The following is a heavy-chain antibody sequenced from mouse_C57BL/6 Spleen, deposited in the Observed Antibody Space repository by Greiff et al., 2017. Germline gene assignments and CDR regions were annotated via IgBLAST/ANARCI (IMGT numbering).Heavy chain of an antibody. CDR1: GFTFSDYG. CDR3: ARGRLAY. V-gene: IGHV5-17*01. CDR2: ISSGSSTI. J-gene: IGHJ3*01. Sequence: EVQGVESGGGLVKPGGSLTLSCAASGFTFSDYGMHWVRQAPEKGLEWVAYISSGSSTIYYADTVKGRFTISRDNAKNTVFLQMTSLRSEDTAMYYCARGRLAYWGQGTLVTVSA.